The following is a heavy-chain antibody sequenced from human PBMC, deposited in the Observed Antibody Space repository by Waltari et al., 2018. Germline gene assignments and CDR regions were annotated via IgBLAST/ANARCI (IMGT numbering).Heavy chain of an antibody. V-gene: IGHV4-61*09. CDR2: IYTSGST. J-gene: IGHJ6*02. CDR1: GGSISSGSYY. D-gene: IGHD2-15*01. CDR3: ARDRTSGGSPPEAIYPSYYYYGMDV. Sequence: QVQLQESGPGLVKPSQTLSLTCTVSGGSISSGSYYWSWIRQPAGKGLAWIGYIYTSGSTNYNPSLRSRVTISVDTSKNQFSLKLSSVTAADTAVYYCARDRTSGGSPPEAIYPSYYYYGMDVWGQGTTVTVSS.